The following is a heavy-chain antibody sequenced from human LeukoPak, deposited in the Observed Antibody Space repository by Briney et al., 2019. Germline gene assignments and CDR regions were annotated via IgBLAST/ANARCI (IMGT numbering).Heavy chain of an antibody. CDR2: INPNSGGT. Sequence: ASVKVSCKASGYTFTGYYMHWVRQAPGQGLEWMGWINPNSGGTNYAQKFQGRVTMTRDTSISTAYMELSSLRSEDTAVYYCARVKYYGSGSYYHYYYYMDVWGKGTTVTISS. D-gene: IGHD3-10*01. V-gene: IGHV1-2*02. CDR3: ARVKYYGSGSYYHYYYYMDV. J-gene: IGHJ6*03. CDR1: GYTFTGYY.